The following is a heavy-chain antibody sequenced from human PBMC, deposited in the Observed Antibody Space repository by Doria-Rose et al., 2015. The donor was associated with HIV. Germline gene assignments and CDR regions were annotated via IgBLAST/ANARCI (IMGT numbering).Heavy chain of an antibody. CDR2: IFSDDER. V-gene: IGHV2-26*01. CDR1: GVSLSSPGMG. Sequence: QVQLVQSGPVLVKPAETLTLTCTVSGVSLSSPGMGVSWIRQPPGTALEWLANIFSDDERSYKQSLKSRLTISRGTSKSQVVLTMTDMDPVDTATYYCARIKSSRWYHKYYFDFWGQGTLVIVSA. J-gene: IGHJ4*02. CDR3: ARIKSSRWYHKYYFDF. D-gene: IGHD6-13*01.